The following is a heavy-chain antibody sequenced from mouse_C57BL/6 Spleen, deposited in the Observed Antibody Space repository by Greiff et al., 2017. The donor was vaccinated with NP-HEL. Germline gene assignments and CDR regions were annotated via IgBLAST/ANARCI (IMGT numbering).Heavy chain of an antibody. CDR3: ARSYYGSSYRGYAMDY. V-gene: IGHV2-2*01. CDR1: GFSLTSYG. Sequence: QVQLQQSGPGLVQPSQSLSITCTVSGFSLTSYGVHWVRQSPGKGLEWLGVIWSGGGTDYNAAFISRLSISKDNSKSQVFFKMNSLQADDTAIYYCARSYYGSSYRGYAMDYWGQGTSVTVSS. D-gene: IGHD1-1*01. CDR2: IWSGGGT. J-gene: IGHJ4*01.